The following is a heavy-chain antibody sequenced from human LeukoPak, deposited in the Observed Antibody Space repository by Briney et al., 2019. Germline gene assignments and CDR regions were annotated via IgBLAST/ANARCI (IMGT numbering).Heavy chain of an antibody. D-gene: IGHD1-26*01. CDR3: ARLKVGLDVFEI. V-gene: IGHV4-59*08. CDR2: VHHGGGT. Sequence: SETLSLTCTVSGGSTSNYYWSWIRQPPGKGLEWIGYVHHGGGTKYNPSLNSRVSVSVDPSKNQFSLKLNSVTAADTAVYYCARLKVGLDVFEIWGLGTMVTVSS. J-gene: IGHJ3*02. CDR1: GGSTSNYY.